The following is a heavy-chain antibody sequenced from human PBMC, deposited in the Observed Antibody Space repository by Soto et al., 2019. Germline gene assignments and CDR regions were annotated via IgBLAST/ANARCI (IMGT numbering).Heavy chain of an antibody. V-gene: IGHV1-69*08. CDR1: GGTFSSYT. CDR3: ARDFSLGSGIEGAFDI. J-gene: IGHJ3*02. Sequence: QVQLVQSGAEVKKPGSSVKVSCKASGGTFSSYTISWVRQAPGQGLEWMGRIIPILGIANYAQKFQGRVTITGDKSTSTAYMELSSLRSEDTAVYYCARDFSLGSGIEGAFDIWGQGTMVTVSS. CDR2: IIPILGIA. D-gene: IGHD3-10*01.